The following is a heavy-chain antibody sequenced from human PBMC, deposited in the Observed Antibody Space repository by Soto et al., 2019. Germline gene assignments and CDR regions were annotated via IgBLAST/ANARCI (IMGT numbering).Heavy chain of an antibody. V-gene: IGHV3-23*01. CDR1: GFTFSRYA. CDR2: ISGSGGST. D-gene: IGHD6-6*01. CDR3: AKDGGGSSSPQLEY. Sequence: EVQLLESGGGLVQPGGSLRLSCAASGFTFSRYAMSWVRQAPGKGLEWVSAISGSGGSTYYADSVKGRVTISRDNSKNTLYLQMNSLRAEYTAVYYCAKDGGGSSSPQLEYWGQGTLVTVSS. J-gene: IGHJ4*02.